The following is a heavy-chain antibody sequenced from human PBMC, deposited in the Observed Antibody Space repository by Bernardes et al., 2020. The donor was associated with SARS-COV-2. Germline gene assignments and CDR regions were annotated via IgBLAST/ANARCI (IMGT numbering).Heavy chain of an antibody. Sequence: SEPLSLICTVSAGSVSSGSFYWSWLLQPPGKGLEWIGYIYYNGHTNYNPSLKSRVTISVDTSKNQFSLKLSSVTAADTAVYYCARGESVHMLPTSDMDVWGQGTTVTVSS. V-gene: IGHV4-61*01. D-gene: IGHD3-10*01. CDR2: IYYNGHT. CDR3: ARGESVHMLPTSDMDV. J-gene: IGHJ6*02. CDR1: AGSVSSGSFY.